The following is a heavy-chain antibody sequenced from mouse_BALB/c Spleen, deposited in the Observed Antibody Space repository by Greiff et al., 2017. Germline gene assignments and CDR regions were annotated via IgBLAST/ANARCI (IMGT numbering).Heavy chain of an antibody. CDR1: GFTFSSYG. D-gene: IGHD2-10*02. J-gene: IGHJ1*01. CDR2: INSNGGST. V-gene: IGHV5-6-3*01. Sequence: EVHLVESGGGLVQPGGSLKLSCAASGFTFSSYGMSWVRQTPDKRLELVATINSNGGSTYYPDSVKGRFTISRDNAKNTLYLQMSSLKSEDTAMYYCARKEYGNYAWYFDVWGAGTTVTVSS. CDR3: ARKEYGNYAWYFDV.